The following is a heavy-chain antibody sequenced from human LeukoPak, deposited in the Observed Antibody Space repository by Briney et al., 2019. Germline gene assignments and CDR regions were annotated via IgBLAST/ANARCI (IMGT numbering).Heavy chain of an antibody. D-gene: IGHD6-13*01. J-gene: IGHJ2*01. Sequence: SETLSLTCAVYGGSFSGYYWSWIRQPPGKGLEWIGEINHSGSTNYNPSLKSRVTISVDTSKNQFSLKVSSVTAADTAVYYCARQGRHIAAAGHWYFDLWGRGTLVTVSS. V-gene: IGHV4-34*01. CDR3: ARQGRHIAAAGHWYFDL. CDR1: GGSFSGYY. CDR2: INHSGST.